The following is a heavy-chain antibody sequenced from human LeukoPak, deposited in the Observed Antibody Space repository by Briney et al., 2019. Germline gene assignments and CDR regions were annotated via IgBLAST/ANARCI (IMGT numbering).Heavy chain of an antibody. CDR3: ARLYCSDGSCYSGYFDY. CDR1: GFTFSSYW. D-gene: IGHD2-15*01. CDR2: IKQDGSDK. Sequence: GGSLRLSCAASGFTFSSYWMSWVRQAPGKGLEWVANIKQDGSDKYYVDSVKGRFTISRDNSKNTLFLQMNSLRAEDTAVYYCARLYCSDGSCYSGYFDYWGQGTLVTVSS. V-gene: IGHV3-7*04. J-gene: IGHJ4*02.